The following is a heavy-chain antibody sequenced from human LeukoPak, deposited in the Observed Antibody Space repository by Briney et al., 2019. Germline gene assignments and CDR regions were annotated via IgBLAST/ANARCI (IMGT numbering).Heavy chain of an antibody. CDR3: ARGDLSVER. D-gene: IGHD1-1*01. Sequence: SETLSLTCAVYGGSFSGYYWSWIRQPPGKGLEWIGEINHSGSTNYIPSLKSRVTISVDTSKNQFSLKLSSVTAADTAVYYCARGDLSVERWGQGTLVTVSS. J-gene: IGHJ4*02. CDR2: INHSGST. CDR1: GGSFSGYY. V-gene: IGHV4-34*01.